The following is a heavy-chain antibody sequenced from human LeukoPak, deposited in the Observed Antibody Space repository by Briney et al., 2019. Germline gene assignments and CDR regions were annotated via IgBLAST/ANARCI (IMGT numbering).Heavy chain of an antibody. D-gene: IGHD3-16*01. CDR3: ARDGDDRSAFDI. Sequence: GGSLRLSCAASGFTFSSYSMNWVRQAPGKGLEWVSSISSSSSYIYYADSVKGRFTISRDNAKNSLYLQMNSLRAEDTAVYYCARDGDDRSAFDIWGQGTMVTVSS. CDR1: GFTFSSYS. J-gene: IGHJ3*02. V-gene: IGHV3-21*01. CDR2: ISSSSSYI.